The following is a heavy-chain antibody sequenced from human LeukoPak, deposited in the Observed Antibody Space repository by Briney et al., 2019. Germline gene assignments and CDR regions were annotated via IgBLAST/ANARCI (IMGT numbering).Heavy chain of an antibody. CDR2: IYYSGST. J-gene: IGHJ5*02. CDR1: GGSISSYY. D-gene: IGHD2-21*01. CDR3: ARDHIDSAVGAWFDP. Sequence: SETLSLTCTVSGGSISSYYWSWIRQPPGQGLEWIGYIYYSGSTNYNPSLKRRVTISVDTSKNQFSLKLSSVTAADTAVYYCARDHIDSAVGAWFDPWGQGTLVTVSS. V-gene: IGHV4-59*01.